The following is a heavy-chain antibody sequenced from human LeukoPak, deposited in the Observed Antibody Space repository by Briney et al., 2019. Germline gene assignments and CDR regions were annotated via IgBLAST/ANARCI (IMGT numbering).Heavy chain of an antibody. Sequence: ASVKVSCKASGYTFTSYGISWVRQAPGQGLEWMGWISAYNGNTNYAQKLQGRVTITRNTSISTAYMELSSLRSEDTAVYYCARGRGSSYYYYYMDVWGKGTTVTVSS. J-gene: IGHJ6*03. D-gene: IGHD6-6*01. CDR3: ARGRGSSYYYYYMDV. CDR1: GYTFTSYG. CDR2: ISAYNGNT. V-gene: IGHV1-18*01.